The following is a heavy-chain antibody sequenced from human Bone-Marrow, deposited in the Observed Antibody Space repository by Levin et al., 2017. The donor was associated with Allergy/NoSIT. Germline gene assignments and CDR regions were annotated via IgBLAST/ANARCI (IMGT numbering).Heavy chain of an antibody. J-gene: IGHJ4*02. CDR1: GDSISRFY. D-gene: IGHD6-13*01. V-gene: IGHV4-59*01. CDR2: GFYSGTT. Sequence: SETLSLTCTVSGDSISRFYWSWIRQPPGRGLEWIGNGFYSGTTNYNPSLKSRVTILVDTSKNQFSLKLSSVTAADTAVYYCATATRSSLIYYFDYWGPGTLVTVSS. CDR3: ATATRSSLIYYFDY.